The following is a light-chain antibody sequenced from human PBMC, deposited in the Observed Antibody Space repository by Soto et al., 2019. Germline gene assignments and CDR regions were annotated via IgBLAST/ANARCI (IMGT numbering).Light chain of an antibody. Sequence: DIVMTQSPLSLPVTPGEPASISCRSSQTLRSGRIDYLDWYLQKPGQSPQVLIYLVSSRASGVPDRFTGSGSGTDFTLQISRVEAEDVGVYYCMQALETPYTFGQGTKLEIK. J-gene: IGKJ2*01. CDR3: MQALETPYT. CDR1: QTLRSGRIDY. V-gene: IGKV2-28*01. CDR2: LVS.